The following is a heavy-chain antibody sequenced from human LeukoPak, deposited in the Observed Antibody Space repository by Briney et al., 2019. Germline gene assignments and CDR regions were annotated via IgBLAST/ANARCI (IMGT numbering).Heavy chain of an antibody. CDR1: GYTFTGYY. J-gene: IGHJ3*02. D-gene: IGHD3-10*01. Sequence: GASVKVSCKASGYTFTGYYMHWVRQAPGQGLEWMGWINPNSGGTHYAQKFQGRVTMTRDTSISTAYMELSRLRSDDTAVYYCAVQYYYGSGEGSAFDIWGQGTMVTVSS. CDR2: INPNSGGT. V-gene: IGHV1-2*02. CDR3: AVQYYYGSGEGSAFDI.